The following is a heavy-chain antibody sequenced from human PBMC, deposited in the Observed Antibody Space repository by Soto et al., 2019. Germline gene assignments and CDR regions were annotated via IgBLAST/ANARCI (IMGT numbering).Heavy chain of an antibody. CDR3: ARDGGLYDSSGYYSSYFDY. J-gene: IGHJ4*02. Sequence: GSLRLSCAASGFTFSSYGMHWVRQAPGKGLEWVAVIWYDGSNKYYADSVKGRFTISRDNSKNTLYLQMNSLRAEDTAVYYCARDGGLYDSSGYYSSYFDYWGQGTLVTVSS. CDR1: GFTFSSYG. V-gene: IGHV3-33*01. CDR2: IWYDGSNK. D-gene: IGHD3-22*01.